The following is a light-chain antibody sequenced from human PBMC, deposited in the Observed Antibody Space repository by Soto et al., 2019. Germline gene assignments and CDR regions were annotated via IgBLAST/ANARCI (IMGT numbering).Light chain of an antibody. Sequence: EIVLTQSPGTLSLSPGERATLSCRASQSVSVNYLAWYQQKPGQSPRLLIYGSSDRATGIPDRFSGSGSGTDVTLTITRVEPEDFAVYYCQQYGTSPPYTVGQGTKLEIK. CDR3: QQYGTSPPYT. CDR1: QSVSVNY. J-gene: IGKJ2*01. CDR2: GSS. V-gene: IGKV3-20*01.